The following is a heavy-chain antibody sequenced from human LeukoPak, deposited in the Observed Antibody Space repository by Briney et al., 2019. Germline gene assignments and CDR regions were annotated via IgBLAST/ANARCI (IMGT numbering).Heavy chain of an antibody. CDR2: IYSSDTT. D-gene: IGHD3-10*01. CDR3: ARDLHYAFDI. Sequence: GGSLRLSCATSGFTFSGYAMNWVRQAPGKGLEWVSHIYSSDTTYADSVKGRFTISRDNAKNSLYLQMNSLRDEDTAVYYCARDLHYAFDIWGQGTMVTASS. V-gene: IGHV3-48*02. CDR1: GFTFSGYA. J-gene: IGHJ3*02.